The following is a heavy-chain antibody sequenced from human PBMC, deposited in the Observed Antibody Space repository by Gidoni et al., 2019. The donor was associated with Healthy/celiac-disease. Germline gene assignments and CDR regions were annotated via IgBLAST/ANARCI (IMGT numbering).Heavy chain of an antibody. CDR1: GYSFTSSW. D-gene: IGHD2-8*01. J-gene: IGHJ6*02. Sequence: EVQLVQSGSEVKKPGESLKISCTGSGYSFTSSWIGWVRQMPGKGLEWMGIIYPGDSDTRYSPSFQGQVTISADKSISTAYLQWSSLKASDTAMYYCASSTSSGLTRRYYGMDVWGQGTTVTVSS. CDR3: ASSTSSGLTRRYYGMDV. CDR2: IYPGDSDT. V-gene: IGHV5-51*01.